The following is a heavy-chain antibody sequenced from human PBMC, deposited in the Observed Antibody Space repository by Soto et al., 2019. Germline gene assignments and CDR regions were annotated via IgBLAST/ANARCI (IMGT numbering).Heavy chain of an antibody. CDR2: MSHSGGT. CDR1: GGFVSSGSYY. J-gene: IGHJ3*02. CDR3: ARVERGTATTVVDAFDI. Sequence: QVQLQQWGAGLLKPSETLSLTCAVYGGFVSSGSYYWSWIRQPPGKGLEWIGEMSHSGGTHFNPSIKRRVTISVDTSKNQFSLKMSSVTAAATALYYCARVERGTATTVVDAFDIWGPGTMVTVSS. V-gene: IGHV4-34*01. D-gene: IGHD1-1*01.